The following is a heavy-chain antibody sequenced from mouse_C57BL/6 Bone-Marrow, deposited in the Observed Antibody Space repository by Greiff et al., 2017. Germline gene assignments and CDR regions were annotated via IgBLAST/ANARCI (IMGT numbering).Heavy chain of an antibody. CDR3: ARSGVTTVAWYFDV. Sequence: QVQLKQSGAELVRPGTSVKVSCKASGYAFTNYLIEWVKQRPGQGLEWIGVINPGSGGTNYNEKFKGKATLTADKSSSTAYMQLSSLTSEDSAVYFCARSGVTTVAWYFDVWGTGTTVTGSS. D-gene: IGHD1-1*01. V-gene: IGHV1-54*01. CDR2: INPGSGGT. CDR1: GYAFTNYL. J-gene: IGHJ1*03.